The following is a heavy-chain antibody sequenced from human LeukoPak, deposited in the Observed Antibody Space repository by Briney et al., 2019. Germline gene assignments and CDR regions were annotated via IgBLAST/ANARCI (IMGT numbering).Heavy chain of an antibody. CDR2: ISPYNDNT. D-gene: IGHD2-15*01. J-gene: IGHJ5*02. CDR3: ARGEEDIDVWFDP. Sequence: ASVKVSCEASGYTFTSNGINWVRQAPGQGLEWMGWISPYNDNTNYPQKVQGRVTMTTDTSTSTAYMELRSLRSDDTALYYCARGEEDIDVWFDPWGQGTLVTVSS. CDR1: GYTFTSNG. V-gene: IGHV1-18*01.